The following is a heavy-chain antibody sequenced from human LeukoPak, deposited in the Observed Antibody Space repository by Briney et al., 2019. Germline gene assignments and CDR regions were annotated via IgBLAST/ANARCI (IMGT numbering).Heavy chain of an antibody. V-gene: IGHV3-7*01. D-gene: IGHD6-13*01. CDR3: ARDRRSSSWLQEMDV. CDR1: GFTFSSYW. Sequence: GGSLRLSCAASGFTFSSYWMSWVRQAPGKGLEWVANIKQDGSEKYHVDSVKGRFTISRDNAKNSLYLQMNSLRAEDTAVYYCARDRRSSSWLQEMDVWGKGTTVTVSS. J-gene: IGHJ6*04. CDR2: IKQDGSEK.